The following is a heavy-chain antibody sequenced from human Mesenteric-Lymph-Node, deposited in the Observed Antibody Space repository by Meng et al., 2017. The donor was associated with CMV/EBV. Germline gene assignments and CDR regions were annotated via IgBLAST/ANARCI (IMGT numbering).Heavy chain of an antibody. CDR1: GFTCSSYS. CDR3: ARDPPLSYFDWLSPLDY. Sequence: GESLKISCAASGFTCSSYSMNRVRQAPGKGLEWVSSISSSSSYIYYADSVKGRFTISRDNAKNSLYLQMNSLRAEDTTVYYCARDPPLSYFDWLSPLDYWGQGTLVTVSS. D-gene: IGHD3-9*01. CDR2: ISSSSSYI. V-gene: IGHV3-21*04. J-gene: IGHJ4*02.